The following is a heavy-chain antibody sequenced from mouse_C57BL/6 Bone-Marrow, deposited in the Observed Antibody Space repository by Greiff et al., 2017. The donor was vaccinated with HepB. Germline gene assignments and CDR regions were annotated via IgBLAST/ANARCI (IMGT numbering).Heavy chain of an antibody. CDR1: GFNIKDDY. CDR2: IDPENGDT. CDR3: TPIYYDYDWFAY. D-gene: IGHD2-4*01. Sequence: EVQLQQSGAELVRPGASVKLSCTASGFNIKDDYMHWVKQRPEQGLEWIGWIDPENGDTEYASKFQGKATITADTSSNTAYLQLSSLTSEDTAVYYCTPIYYDYDWFAYWGQGTLVTVSA. V-gene: IGHV14-4*01. J-gene: IGHJ3*01.